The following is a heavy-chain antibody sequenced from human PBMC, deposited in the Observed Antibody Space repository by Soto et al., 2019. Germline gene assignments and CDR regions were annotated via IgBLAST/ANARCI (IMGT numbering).Heavy chain of an antibody. CDR3: ARDVAAGGDY. CDR1: GFIFSNHW. CDR2: IKQDGSEK. V-gene: IGHV3-7*01. D-gene: IGHD6-13*01. J-gene: IGHJ4*02. Sequence: EVQLVESGGGLVQPGGSLRLSCAASGFIFSNHWMSWVRQAPGKGLEWVANIKQDGSEKNYLDSVKGRFNVSRDNARKSLYLQMNSLRAEDTAVYYCARDVAAGGDYWGQGTLVTVSS.